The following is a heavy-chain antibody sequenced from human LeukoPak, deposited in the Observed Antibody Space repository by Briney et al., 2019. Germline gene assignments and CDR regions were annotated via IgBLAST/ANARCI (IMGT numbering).Heavy chain of an antibody. D-gene: IGHD1-14*01. J-gene: IGHJ4*02. CDR2: ISSDGREE. CDR1: GFTVSSNY. Sequence: GGSLRLSCAASGFTVSSNYMSWVRQAPGKGLEWVAVISSDGREEDYADSVRGRFTISRDNSRDTLYLQMSSLRPEDAAVYYCRAATKNRGYYFDYWGQGTLVTVSS. V-gene: IGHV3-30*03. CDR3: RAATKNRGYYFDY.